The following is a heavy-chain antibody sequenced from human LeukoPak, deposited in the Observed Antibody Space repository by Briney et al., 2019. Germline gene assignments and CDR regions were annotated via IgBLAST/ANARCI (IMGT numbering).Heavy chain of an antibody. V-gene: IGHV3-23*01. CDR3: AGYYGKYYYYYMDV. CDR1: GFTFSNYA. Sequence: GGSLRLSCAASGFTFSNYAMSWVRQAPGKGLEWVSVISGSGDTTNYADSVKGRFTISRDNSKNTLYLQMNSLRAEDTAVYYCAGYYGKYYYYYMDVWGKGTTVTVSS. CDR2: ISGSGDTT. D-gene: IGHD3-22*01. J-gene: IGHJ6*03.